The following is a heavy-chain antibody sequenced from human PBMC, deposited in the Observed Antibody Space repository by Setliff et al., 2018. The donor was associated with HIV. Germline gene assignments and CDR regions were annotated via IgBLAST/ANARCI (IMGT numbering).Heavy chain of an antibody. CDR3: ATGRRYGLFNP. Sequence: SETLSLTCSVSGGSISSDYWSWIRQPPGKGLEWIGYAHYTERTNYNPSLKSRVTISVDTSKNQFTLNLNSVTAADTAVYYCATGRRYGLFNPWSRGPWSPSPQ. CDR1: GGSISSDY. D-gene: IGHD1-20*01. CDR2: AHYTERT. J-gene: IGHJ5*02. V-gene: IGHV4-59*01.